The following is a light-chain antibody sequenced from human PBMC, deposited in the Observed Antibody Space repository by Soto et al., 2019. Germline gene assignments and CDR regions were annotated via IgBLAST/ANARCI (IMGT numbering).Light chain of an antibody. V-gene: IGLV4-69*01. CDR1: SGHSSYA. J-gene: IGLJ2*01. Sequence: QSVLTQSPSASASLGASVKLTCTLSSGHSSYAIAWHQQQPEKGPRYLMKLNSDGSHSQGDGIPDRFSGSSSGAERYLTSSGLQSEDEADYYCQTWGTGIVVFGGGTKLTVL. CDR2: LNSDGSH. CDR3: QTWGTGIVV.